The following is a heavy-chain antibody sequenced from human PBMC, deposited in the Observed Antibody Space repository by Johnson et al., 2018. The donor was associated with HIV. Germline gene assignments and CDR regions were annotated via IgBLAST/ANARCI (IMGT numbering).Heavy chain of an antibody. CDR1: GFTFTNAW. V-gene: IGHV3-66*02. CDR2: IYSGGST. D-gene: IGHD4-11*01. CDR3: AKETRDSRSAFDI. J-gene: IGHJ3*02. Sequence: VQLVESGGGLVKPGGSLRLSCAASGFTFTNAWMNWVRQAPGKGLEWVSVIYSGGSTYYPDSVKGRFTISRDTSKKSVFLQMNSLRPEDTAVYYCAKETRDSRSAFDIWGQGTMVTVSS.